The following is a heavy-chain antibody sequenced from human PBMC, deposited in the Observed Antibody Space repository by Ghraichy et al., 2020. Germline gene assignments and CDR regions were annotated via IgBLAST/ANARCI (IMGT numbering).Heavy chain of an antibody. J-gene: IGHJ5*02. CDR2: ISSSSSTI. Sequence: GGSLRLSCAASGFTFSSYIMNWFRQAPGKGLEWVSYISSSSSTIYYADSVKGRFTISRDNSKNTLYLQMNSLRAEDTAVYYCARDSFGSAIGPWGQGTLVPVYS. D-gene: IGHD6-19*01. CDR3: ARDSFGSAIGP. CDR1: GFTFSSYI. V-gene: IGHV3-48*01.